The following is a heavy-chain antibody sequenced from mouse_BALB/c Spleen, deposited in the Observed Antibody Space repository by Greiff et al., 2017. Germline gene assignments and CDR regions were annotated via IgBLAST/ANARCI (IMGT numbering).Heavy chain of an antibody. CDR2: INPGSGGT. D-gene: IGHD2-3*01. V-gene: IGHV1-54*01. CDR3: ARWGYDGYDAMDY. Sequence: VKLQESGAELVRPGTSVKVSCKASGYAFTNYLIEWVKQRPGQGLEWIGVINPGSGGTNYNEKFKGKATLTADKSSSTAYMQLSSLTSDDSAVYFCARWGYDGYDAMDYWGQGTSITVSS. J-gene: IGHJ4*01. CDR1: GYAFTNYL.